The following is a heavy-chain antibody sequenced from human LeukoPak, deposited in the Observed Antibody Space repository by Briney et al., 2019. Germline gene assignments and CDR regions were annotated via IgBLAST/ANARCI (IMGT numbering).Heavy chain of an antibody. CDR3: ARDRGTDGSDQLDP. D-gene: IGHD3-10*01. Sequence: PSETLSLTCTVSGGSISSYCWIWIRQPAGKGLEWIGRICSSGNTIYNPSLKSRVTMSLDMSNNQFSLRLSSVTAADTAEYYCARDRGTDGSDQLDPWGQGTLVTVSS. CDR2: ICSSGNT. CDR1: GGSISSYC. V-gene: IGHV4-4*07. J-gene: IGHJ5*02.